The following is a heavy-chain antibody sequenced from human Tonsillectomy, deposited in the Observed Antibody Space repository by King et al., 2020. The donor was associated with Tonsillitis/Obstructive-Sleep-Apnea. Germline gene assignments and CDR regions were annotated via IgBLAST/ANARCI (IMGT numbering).Heavy chain of an antibody. Sequence: LQLQESGPGLVKPSETLSLTCTVSGGSISSSSYYWGWIRQPPGKGLEWIGNIYYSGSTYYNPSLKSRVTISVDTSKNQFSLKLSSVTAADTAVYYCARLTGEDAFDIWGQGTMVTVS. CDR1: GGSISSSSYY. D-gene: IGHD7-27*01. V-gene: IGHV4-39*01. J-gene: IGHJ3*02. CDR2: IYYSGST. CDR3: ARLTGEDAFDI.